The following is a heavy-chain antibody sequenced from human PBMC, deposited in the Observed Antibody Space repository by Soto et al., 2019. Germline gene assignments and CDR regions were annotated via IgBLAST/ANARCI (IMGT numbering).Heavy chain of an antibody. Sequence: ASVKVSCKASGGTFSSYAIIWGRQAPGQGLEWMGGIIPIFGTANYAQKFQGRVTITADESTSTAYMELSSLRSEDTAVYYCASVYYYDSSGYSPFDYWGQGTLVTVSS. CDR1: GGTFSSYA. V-gene: IGHV1-69*13. D-gene: IGHD3-22*01. CDR3: ASVYYYDSSGYSPFDY. CDR2: IIPIFGTA. J-gene: IGHJ4*02.